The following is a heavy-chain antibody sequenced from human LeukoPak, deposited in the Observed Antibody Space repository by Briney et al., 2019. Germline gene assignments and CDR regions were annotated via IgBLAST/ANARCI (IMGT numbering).Heavy chain of an antibody. J-gene: IGHJ4*02. D-gene: IGHD5-18*01. CDR2: ISGSGGST. V-gene: IGHV3-23*01. CDR3: AKVPLGGYSYGWAPFDY. Sequence: QPGGSLRLSCAASGFTFSSYAMSWVRQAPGKGLEWVSAISGSGGSTYYAGSVKGRFTISRDNSKNTLYLQMNSLRAEDTAVYYCAKVPLGGYSYGWAPFDYWGQGTLVTVSS. CDR1: GFTFSSYA.